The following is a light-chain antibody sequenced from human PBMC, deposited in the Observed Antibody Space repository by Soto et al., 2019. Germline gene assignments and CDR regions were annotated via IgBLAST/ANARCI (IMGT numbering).Light chain of an antibody. CDR2: EVS. CDR1: TSDVGAYNY. CDR3: SSKTSSSSPFD. Sequence: QSVLTQPASVSGSPGQSITISCTGSTSDVGAYNYVSWYKHHPGQAPQLMIYEVSNRPSGVSNRFSGSMSGNTASLTISGLQADDEGDYYCSSKTSSSSPFDFGTGTKVTVL. J-gene: IGLJ1*01. V-gene: IGLV2-14*01.